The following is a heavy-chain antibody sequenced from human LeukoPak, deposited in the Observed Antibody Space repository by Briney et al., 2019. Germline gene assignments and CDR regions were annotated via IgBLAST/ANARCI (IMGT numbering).Heavy chain of an antibody. CDR3: AKDDYLGAFDI. J-gene: IGHJ3*02. D-gene: IGHD2/OR15-2a*01. CDR1: GFTVSSNH. CDR2: IYSGGST. V-gene: IGHV3-53*01. Sequence: GGSLRLSCAASGFTVSSNHMTWVRQAPGKGLEWVSVIYSGGSTYYADSVKGRFTISRDNSKNTLYLQMNSLRAEDTAVYYCAKDDYLGAFDIWGQGTMVTVSS.